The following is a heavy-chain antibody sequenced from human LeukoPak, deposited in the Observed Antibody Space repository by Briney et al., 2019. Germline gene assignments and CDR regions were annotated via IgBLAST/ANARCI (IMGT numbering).Heavy chain of an antibody. J-gene: IGHJ4*02. D-gene: IGHD6-19*01. V-gene: IGHV5-51*01. CDR2: IYPGDADT. CDR3: ARKYSSGWPN. Sequence: GESPKISCQGSGYIFTTYWIGWVRQMPGKGLEWMGIIYPGDADTRYSTSFQRQVTISADKSINTAYLQWSSLKGSDTAIHYCARKYSSGWPNWGQGTLVTVSS. CDR1: GYIFTTYW.